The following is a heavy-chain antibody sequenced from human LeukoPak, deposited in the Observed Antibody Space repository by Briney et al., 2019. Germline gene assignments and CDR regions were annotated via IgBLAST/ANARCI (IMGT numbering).Heavy chain of an antibody. CDR1: GGSISSYY. CDR3: VRGRYSSGWFKDKNWFDP. D-gene: IGHD6-19*01. J-gene: IGHJ5*02. V-gene: IGHV4-59*12. Sequence: SETLSLTCTVSGGSISSYYWSWIRQPPGKGLEWIAYIYHSGTTYYNPSLKSRATISVDTSKNQFSLKLSSATAADTAVYYCVRGRYSSGWFKDKNWFDPWGQGIPVTVSS. CDR2: IYHSGTT.